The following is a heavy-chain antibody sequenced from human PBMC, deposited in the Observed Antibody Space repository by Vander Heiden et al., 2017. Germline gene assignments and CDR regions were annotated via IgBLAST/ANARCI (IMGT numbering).Heavy chain of an antibody. V-gene: IGHV3-15*01. D-gene: IGHD6-13*01. CDR3: TSEWLHTDSGNWVRSDF. CDR2: IKTKSEGGAV. Sequence: EVQLVESGGGLVTTGGSLRHSCADPESTINNAWMSSVRRTPGKGLKWVGRIKTKSEGGAVDYAAPVRGRFTISRDDSEKTLFLQMNSLKTEDTAVYYCTSEWLHTDSGNWVRSDFWGQGTLVTVSS. CDR1: ESTINNAW. J-gene: IGHJ4*02.